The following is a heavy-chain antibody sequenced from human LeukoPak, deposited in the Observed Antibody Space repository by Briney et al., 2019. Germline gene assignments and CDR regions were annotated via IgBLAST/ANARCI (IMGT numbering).Heavy chain of an antibody. CDR2: ILPSFGAT. D-gene: IGHD3-10*01. CDR3: ARPLNTMVRGITTATDFFSYAMDV. CDR1: GGTFGSYA. V-gene: IGHV1-69*13. Sequence: GASVKVSCKASGGTFGSYAISWVRQAPGQGLEWMGGILPSFGATKYSQKFQGRVTITADVSTTTVYMDLTSLSSEDTALYYCARPLNTMVRGITTATDFFSYAMDVWGQGTAVTVSS. J-gene: IGHJ6*02.